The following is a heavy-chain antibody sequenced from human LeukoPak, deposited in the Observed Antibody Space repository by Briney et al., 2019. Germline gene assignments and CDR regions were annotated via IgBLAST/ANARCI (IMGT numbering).Heavy chain of an antibody. Sequence: PAASVKVSCKASGYTFTGYYMHWVRQAPGQGLEWMGWINPNSGGTNYAQKFQGRVTMTRDTSISTAYMELSRLRSDDTAVYYCARGGGSYYKGIVVRAFDIWGQGTMVTVSS. D-gene: IGHD1-26*01. CDR3: ARGGGSYYKGIVVRAFDI. J-gene: IGHJ3*02. CDR2: INPNSGGT. V-gene: IGHV1-2*02. CDR1: GYTFTGYY.